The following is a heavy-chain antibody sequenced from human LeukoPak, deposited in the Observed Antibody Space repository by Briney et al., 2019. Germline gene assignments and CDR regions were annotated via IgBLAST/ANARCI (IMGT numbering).Heavy chain of an antibody. CDR2: INPSGGST. CDR1: VYTFTSYY. Sequence: GASVTVSCKASVYTFTSYYMHWVRPAPGQGLAWMGIINPSGGSTSYAQKFQGRVTMTRDTSTSTVYMELSSLRSEDTAVYYCARNPRHYYDSSGPDAFDIWGQGTMVTVSS. V-gene: IGHV1-46*01. J-gene: IGHJ3*02. D-gene: IGHD3-22*01. CDR3: ARNPRHYYDSSGPDAFDI.